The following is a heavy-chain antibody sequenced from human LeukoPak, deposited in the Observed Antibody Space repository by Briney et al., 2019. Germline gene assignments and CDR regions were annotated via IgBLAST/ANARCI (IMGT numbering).Heavy chain of an antibody. CDR3: ARRHSSGWSPDY. D-gene: IGHD6-19*01. CDR2: INHSGST. CDR1: GGSFSGYY. V-gene: IGHV4-34*01. Sequence: PSETLSLTCAVYGGSFSGYYWSWIRQPPGKGLEWIGEINHSGSTNYNPSLKSRVTISVDTSKNQFSLKLSSVTAADTAVYYCARRHSSGWSPDYWGQGTLVTVSS. J-gene: IGHJ4*02.